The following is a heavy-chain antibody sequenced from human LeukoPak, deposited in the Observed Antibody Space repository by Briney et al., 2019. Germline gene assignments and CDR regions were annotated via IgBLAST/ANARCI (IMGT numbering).Heavy chain of an antibody. D-gene: IGHD6-19*01. CDR3: ASPSSGQSFDI. Sequence: GGSLRLSCAASGFIVSSNYMNWVRQAPGKGLEWVSVIYTGGNKYYSASVKGRFTISRDNSKNTLYLQMHSLRAEDTAVYYCASPSSGQSFDIWGQGTMVTVS. V-gene: IGHV3-53*01. CDR2: IYTGGNK. J-gene: IGHJ3*02. CDR1: GFIVSSNY.